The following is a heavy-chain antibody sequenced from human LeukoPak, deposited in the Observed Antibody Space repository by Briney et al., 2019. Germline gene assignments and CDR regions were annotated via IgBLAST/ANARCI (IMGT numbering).Heavy chain of an antibody. V-gene: IGHV4-34*01. J-gene: IGHJ6*02. CDR3: ARHGKESYYDFWSGYPGYYYGMDV. Sequence: SETLSLTCAVYGGSFSGYYWSWIRQPPGKGLEWIGSIYYSGSTYYNPSLKSRVTISVDTSKNQFSLKLSSVTAADTAVYYCARHGKESYYDFWSGYPGYYYGMDVWGQGTTVTVSS. D-gene: IGHD3-3*01. CDR2: IYYSGST. CDR1: GGSFSGYY.